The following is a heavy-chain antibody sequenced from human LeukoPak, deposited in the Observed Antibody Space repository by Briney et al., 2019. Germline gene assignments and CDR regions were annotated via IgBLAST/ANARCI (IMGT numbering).Heavy chain of an antibody. J-gene: IGHJ4*02. D-gene: IGHD3-3*01. CDR2: ISAYNGNT. CDR3: ARTYYDFWSGYLDSYYFDY. Sequence: ASVKVSCKASGYTFTSYGISWVRQAPGQGLEWMGWISAYNGNTNYAQKLQGRVTMTTDTSTSTAYMELRSLRSDDTAVYCCARTYYDFWSGYLDSYYFDYWGQGTLVTVSS. CDR1: GYTFTSYG. V-gene: IGHV1-18*01.